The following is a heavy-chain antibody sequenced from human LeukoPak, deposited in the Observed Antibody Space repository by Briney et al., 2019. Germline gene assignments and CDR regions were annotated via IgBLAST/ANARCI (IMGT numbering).Heavy chain of an antibody. Sequence: SETVSLTCTVSGGSISSYYWSWIRQPPGKGLEWIGYIYYSGSTNYNPSLKSRVTISVDTSKNQFSLKLSSVTAADTAVYYCARDREYSSSQAFTYYYGMDVWGQGTTVTVSS. D-gene: IGHD6-6*01. CDR3: ARDREYSSSQAFTYYYGMDV. V-gene: IGHV4-59*01. J-gene: IGHJ6*02. CDR2: IYYSGST. CDR1: GGSISSYY.